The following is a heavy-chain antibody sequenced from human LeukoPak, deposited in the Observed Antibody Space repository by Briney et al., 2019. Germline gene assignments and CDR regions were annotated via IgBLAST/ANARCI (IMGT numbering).Heavy chain of an antibody. V-gene: IGHV3-23*01. J-gene: IGHJ3*02. D-gene: IGHD4-17*01. CDR2: ISGSGGST. Sequence: PGGSLRLSCAASGFTFSSYAMSWVRQAPGKGLEWVSAISGSGGSTYYADSVEGRFTISRDNSKNTLYLQKNSLRAEDTAVYYCAKRHYGDYGAFDIWGQGTMVTVSS. CDR3: AKRHYGDYGAFDI. CDR1: GFTFSSYA.